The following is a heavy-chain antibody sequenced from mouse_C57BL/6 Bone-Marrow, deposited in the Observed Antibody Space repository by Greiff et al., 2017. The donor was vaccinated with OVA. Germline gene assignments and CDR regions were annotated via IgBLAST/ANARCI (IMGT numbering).Heavy chain of an antibody. Sequence: EVKLVESGGGLVQPGGSLKLSCAASGFTFSDYYMYWVRQTPEKRLEWVAYISNGGGSTYYPDTVKGRFTISRDNAKNTLYLQMSRLKSEDTAMYYCARQDYSNRYYYAMDYWGQGTSVTVSS. D-gene: IGHD2-5*01. CDR1: GFTFSDYY. CDR2: ISNGGGST. CDR3: ARQDYSNRYYYAMDY. V-gene: IGHV5-12*01. J-gene: IGHJ4*01.